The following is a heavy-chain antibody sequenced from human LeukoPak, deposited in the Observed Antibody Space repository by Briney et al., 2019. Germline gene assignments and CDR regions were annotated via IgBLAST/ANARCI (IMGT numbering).Heavy chain of an antibody. CDR3: ARTPYYDYVWGSYRYAFDY. Sequence: SETLSLTCAVSGGSISSSNWWSWVRQPPGKGLEWIGEIYHSGSTNYNPSLKSRVTISVDTSKNQFSLKLSSVTAADTAVYYCARTPYYDYVWGSYRYAFDYWGQGTLVTVSS. D-gene: IGHD3-16*02. J-gene: IGHJ4*02. V-gene: IGHV4-4*02. CDR2: IYHSGST. CDR1: GGSISSSNW.